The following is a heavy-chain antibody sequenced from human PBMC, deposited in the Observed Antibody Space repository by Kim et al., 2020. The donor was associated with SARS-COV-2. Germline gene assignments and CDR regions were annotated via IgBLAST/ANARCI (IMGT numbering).Heavy chain of an antibody. V-gene: IGHV3-43*02. CDR2: ISGDGGST. CDR3: AKDIFGMATIISFDY. D-gene: IGHD5-12*01. Sequence: GGSLRLSCAASGFTFDDYAMHWVRQAPGKGLEWVSLISGDGGSTYYADSVKGRFTISRDNSKNSLYLQMNSLRTEDTALYYCAKDIFGMATIISFDYWGQGTLVTVSS. J-gene: IGHJ4*02. CDR1: GFTFDDYA.